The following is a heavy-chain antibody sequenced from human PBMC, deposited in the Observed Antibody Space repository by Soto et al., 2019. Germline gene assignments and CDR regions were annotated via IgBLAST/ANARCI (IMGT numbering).Heavy chain of an antibody. D-gene: IGHD5-12*01. V-gene: IGHV5-51*01. J-gene: IGHJ4*02. CDR3: ARHEDGYNPLDY. CDR2: IYPGDSDT. Sequence: EYLKIPGRSSGHIFTSYWIGLMRLMPGKGLEWMGIIYPGDSDTRYSPSFQDQVTISADKSISTAYLQWSTLKPADTAMYYCARHEDGYNPLDYWGRGTLVTVSS. CDR1: GHIFTSYW.